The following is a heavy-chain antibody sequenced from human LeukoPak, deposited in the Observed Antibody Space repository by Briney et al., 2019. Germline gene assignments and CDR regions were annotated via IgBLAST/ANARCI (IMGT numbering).Heavy chain of an antibody. J-gene: IGHJ4*02. CDR3: ARGPYSSSNYFDY. D-gene: IGHD6-6*01. CDR1: GFTFSTYS. CDR2: ISNIGSTI. Sequence: GGSLRLSCAASGFTFSTYSMNWVRQFPGKGLEWVSYISNIGSTIYYADFVKGRITISRDNAKNSLYLQMNSLRAEDTAVYYCARGPYSSSNYFDYWGQGTLVTVSS. V-gene: IGHV3-48*01.